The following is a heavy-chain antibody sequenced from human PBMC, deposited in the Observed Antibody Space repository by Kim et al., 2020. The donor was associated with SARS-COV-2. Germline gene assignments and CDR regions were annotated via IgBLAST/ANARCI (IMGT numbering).Heavy chain of an antibody. V-gene: IGHV3-30*18. CDR1: GFTFSSYG. D-gene: IGHD3-10*01. J-gene: IGHJ4*02. CDR2: ISYDGSNK. CDR3: AKKDGGFDY. Sequence: GGSLRLSCAASGFTFSSYGMHWVRQAPGKGLEWVAVISYDGSNKYYADSVKGRFTISRDNSKNTLYLQMNSLRAEDTAVYYCAKKDGGFDYWGQGTLVTVSS.